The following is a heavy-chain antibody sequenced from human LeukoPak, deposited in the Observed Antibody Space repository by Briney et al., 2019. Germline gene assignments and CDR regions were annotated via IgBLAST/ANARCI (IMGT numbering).Heavy chain of an antibody. CDR1: GDSVSRSDSY. D-gene: IGHD3-22*01. V-gene: IGHV4-39*01. CDR3: ARRRYYDGSGYLE. Sequence: PSETLSLTCSVSGDSVSRSDSYWDWIRQPPGKGLEWIGTIYYSGRTYYSPSLKSRVTMSVDPSNDQFSLNLRSVTAADTALYYCARRRYYDGSGYLEWGQGTLLSVSS. J-gene: IGHJ1*01. CDR2: IYYSGRT.